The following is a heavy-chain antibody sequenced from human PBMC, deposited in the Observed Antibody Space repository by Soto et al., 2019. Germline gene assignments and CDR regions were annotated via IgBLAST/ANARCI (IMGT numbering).Heavy chain of an antibody. V-gene: IGHV1-69*13. J-gene: IGHJ4*02. CDR1: GGTFSSYA. CDR2: IIPIFGTA. CDR3: ARDHRKYYYDSSGYYSFDY. Sequence: ASVKVSCKASGGTFSSYAIIWVRQAPGQGLEWMGGIIPIFGTANYAQKFQGRVTITADESTSTAYMELSSLRSEDTAVYYCARDHRKYYYDSSGYYSFDYWGQGTLVTVSS. D-gene: IGHD3-22*01.